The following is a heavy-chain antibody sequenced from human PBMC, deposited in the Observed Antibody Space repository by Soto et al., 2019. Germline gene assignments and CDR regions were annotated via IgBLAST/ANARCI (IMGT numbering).Heavy chain of an antibody. CDR2: ISYDGSNK. V-gene: IGHV3-30*18. CDR3: AKDVSRNWTDGGYYGMDV. CDR1: GFTFSSYG. D-gene: IGHD1-1*01. Sequence: GGSLRLSCAASGFTFSSYGMHWVRQAPGKGLEWVAVISYDGSNKYYADSVKGRFTISRDNSKNTLYLQMNSLRAEDTAVYYCAKDVSRNWTDGGYYGMDVWGQGTTVTVSS. J-gene: IGHJ6*02.